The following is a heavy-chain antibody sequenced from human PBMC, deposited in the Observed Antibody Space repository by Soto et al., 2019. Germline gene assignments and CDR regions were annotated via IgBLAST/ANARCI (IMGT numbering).Heavy chain of an antibody. J-gene: IGHJ5*02. CDR3: DRGVVAATYNWCDP. CDR1: GGTFSSYA. CDR2: IIPIFGTA. Sequence: QVQLVQSGAEVKKPGSSVKVSCKASGGTFSSYAISWVRQAPGQGLEWMGGIIPIFGTANYAQKFQGSVKISADEATSRADMGLRSLRSDDRAVYYCDRGVVAATYNWCDPWGQGTLVTVSS. D-gene: IGHD2-15*01. V-gene: IGHV1-69*12.